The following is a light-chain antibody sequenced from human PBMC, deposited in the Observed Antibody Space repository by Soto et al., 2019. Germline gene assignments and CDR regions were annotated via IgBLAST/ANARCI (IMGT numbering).Light chain of an antibody. CDR1: SSDVGGYNY. J-gene: IGLJ1*01. CDR3: CSYAGSYTNV. V-gene: IGLV2-11*01. Sequence: LTQPRSVSGSPGQSVTISCTGTSSDVGGYNYVSWYQQHPGKAPKLMIYDVSKRPSGVPDRFSGSKSGNTASLTISGLQAEDEADYYCCSYAGSYTNVFGTGTKVTVL. CDR2: DVS.